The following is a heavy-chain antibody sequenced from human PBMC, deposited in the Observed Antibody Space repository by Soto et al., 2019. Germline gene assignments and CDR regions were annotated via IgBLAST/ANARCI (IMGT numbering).Heavy chain of an antibody. CDR3: GIAAAGTSQIDY. Sequence: ASVKVSCKASGYTFTSYGISWVRQAPGQGLEWMGWISTYNGNTNYAQKLQGRVTMTTDTSTSTAYMELRSLRSDDTAVYYCGIAAAGTSQIDYWGQGTLVTVSS. CDR1: GYTFTSYG. CDR2: ISTYNGNT. J-gene: IGHJ4*02. V-gene: IGHV1-18*01. D-gene: IGHD6-13*01.